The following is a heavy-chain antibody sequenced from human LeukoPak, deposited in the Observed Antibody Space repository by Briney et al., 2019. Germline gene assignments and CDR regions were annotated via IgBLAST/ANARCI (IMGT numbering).Heavy chain of an antibody. CDR1: GFTFDEYA. CDR2: INDDGSDT. D-gene: IGHD2-15*01. V-gene: IGHV3-74*01. J-gene: IGHJ5*02. Sequence: PGGSLRLSCAASGFTFDEYAMHWVRQVPGKRPVWVSRINDDGSDTIYADSVRGRFTISRDDAKNTVYLQMNNLRAEDTAVYYCVRGGPSTWSWGQGTLVTVSS. CDR3: VRGGPSTWS.